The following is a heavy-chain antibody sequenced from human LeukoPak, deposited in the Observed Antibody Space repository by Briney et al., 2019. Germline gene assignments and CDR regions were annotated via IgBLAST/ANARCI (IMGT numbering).Heavy chain of an antibody. Sequence: SETLSLTCSVSGGSISSSSYYWGWIRQPPGKGLEWIGNIYYSGNTYYNPSLKSRVTISVDTSKNQFSLEVRSVTAADTAVYYCARRGGVAGNWFDPWGQGTLVTVSS. CDR2: IYYSGNT. CDR3: ARRGGVAGNWFDP. V-gene: IGHV4-39*01. D-gene: IGHD6-19*01. J-gene: IGHJ5*02. CDR1: GGSISSSSYY.